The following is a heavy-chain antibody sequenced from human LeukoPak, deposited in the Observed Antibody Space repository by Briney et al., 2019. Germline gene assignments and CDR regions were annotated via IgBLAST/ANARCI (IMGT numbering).Heavy chain of an antibody. V-gene: IGHV3-21*01. CDR2: ISSSSSYI. J-gene: IGHJ4*02. Sequence: PGGSLRLSCAASGFTFSSYSMNWVRQAPGKGLEGVSSISSSSSYIYYADSVKGRFTISRDNAKNSLYLQMNSLRAEDTAVYYCARDLNGDYGVDYWGQGTLVTVSS. CDR3: ARDLNGDYGVDY. D-gene: IGHD4-17*01. CDR1: GFTFSSYS.